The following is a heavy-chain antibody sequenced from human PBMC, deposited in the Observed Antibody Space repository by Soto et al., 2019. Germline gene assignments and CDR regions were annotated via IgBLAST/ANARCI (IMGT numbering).Heavy chain of an antibody. CDR1: GFTFDDYT. J-gene: IGHJ4*02. CDR2: ISWDGGST. V-gene: IGHV3-43*01. CDR3: AKDIHPSPDSSPIFDY. Sequence: SGFTFDDYTMHWVRQAPGKGLEWVSLISWDGGSTYYADSVKGRFTISRDNSKNSLYLQMNSLRTEDTALYYCAKDIHPSPDSSPIFDYWGQGTLVTVSS. D-gene: IGHD6-19*01.